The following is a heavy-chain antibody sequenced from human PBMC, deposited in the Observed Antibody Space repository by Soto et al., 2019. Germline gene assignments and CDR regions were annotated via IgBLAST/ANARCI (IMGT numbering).Heavy chain of an antibody. CDR1: GGSISSGGYY. Sequence: QVQLQESGPGLVKPSQTLSLTCTVSGGSISSGGYYWSWIRQHPGKGLEWIGYIYYSRSTYYNPSLKSRVTISVDTSKNQFSLKRSSVTAAGTAVYYCARDLTGGYGSGSDPFDPGGEGTLVTVSS. D-gene: IGHD3-10*01. CDR2: IYYSRST. J-gene: IGHJ5*02. V-gene: IGHV4-31*03. CDR3: ARDLTGGYGSGSDPFDP.